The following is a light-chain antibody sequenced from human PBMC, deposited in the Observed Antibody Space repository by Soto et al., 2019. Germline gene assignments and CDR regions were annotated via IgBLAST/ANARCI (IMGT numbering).Light chain of an antibody. CDR2: EVS. CDR3: SSYTSSSTLV. V-gene: IGLV2-14*01. Sequence: QSALTQPASVSGSPGQPITISCTGTSSDVGGYNYVSWYQQHPGQPPKLMIYEVSNRPSGVSNRFSGSKSGNTASLTISGLQAEDEADYYCSSYTSSSTLVLGGGTKLTVL. J-gene: IGLJ3*02. CDR1: SSDVGGYNY.